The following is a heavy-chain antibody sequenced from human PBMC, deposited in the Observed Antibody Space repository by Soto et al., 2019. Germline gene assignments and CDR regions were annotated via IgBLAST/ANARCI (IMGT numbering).Heavy chain of an antibody. Sequence: QVQLVESGGGVVQPGRSLRLSCAASGFTFSSYAMHWVRQAPGKGLEWVAVISYDGSNKYYADSVKGRFTISRDNSKNTLYLQMNSLRAEDTAVYHCARASADYYYGMDVWGQGTTVTVSS. V-gene: IGHV3-30-3*01. CDR1: GFTFSSYA. J-gene: IGHJ6*02. CDR3: ARASADYYYGMDV. CDR2: ISYDGSNK.